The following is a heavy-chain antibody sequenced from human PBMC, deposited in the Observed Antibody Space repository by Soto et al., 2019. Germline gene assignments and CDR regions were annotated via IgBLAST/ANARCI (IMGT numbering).Heavy chain of an antibody. Sequence: EVQLLESGGGLVQPGGSLRLSCAASGFTFSSYAMSWVRQAPGKGLEWVSAISGSGGSTYYADSVKGRFTISRDNSKNTLYSQMYSRGAEDTAVYYWVKAQVRLWFRDFYYCGQGTLVTVSS. V-gene: IGHV3-23*01. D-gene: IGHD5-18*01. CDR2: ISGSGGST. CDR1: GFTFSSYA. CDR3: VKAQVRLWFRDFYY. J-gene: IGHJ4*02.